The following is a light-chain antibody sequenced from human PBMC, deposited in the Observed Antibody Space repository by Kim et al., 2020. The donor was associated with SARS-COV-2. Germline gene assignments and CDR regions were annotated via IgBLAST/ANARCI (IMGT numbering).Light chain of an antibody. Sequence: GQSITITCTGSRSDVGGYNYVSWYQQHPGKAPKLMIYDVSSRPSGVANRFSGSKSGNTASLTISGLQAEDEADYYCSSYTSSSTWVFGGGTQLTVL. CDR1: RSDVGGYNY. CDR3: SSYTSSSTWV. V-gene: IGLV2-14*03. CDR2: DVS. J-gene: IGLJ3*02.